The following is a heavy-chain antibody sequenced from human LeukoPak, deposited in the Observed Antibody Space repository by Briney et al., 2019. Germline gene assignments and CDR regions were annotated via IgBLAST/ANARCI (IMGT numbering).Heavy chain of an antibody. V-gene: IGHV3-43*02. CDR2: ISGDGGST. CDR3: AKERSAHYYYYYMDV. Sequence: PGGSLRLSCAASGFTFDDYAMHWVRQAPGKGLVWVSLISGDGGSTYYADSVKGRFTISRDNSKNSLYLQMNSLRTEDTALYYCAKERSAHYYYYYMDVWGKGTTVTVSS. D-gene: IGHD3-10*01. CDR1: GFTFDDYA. J-gene: IGHJ6*03.